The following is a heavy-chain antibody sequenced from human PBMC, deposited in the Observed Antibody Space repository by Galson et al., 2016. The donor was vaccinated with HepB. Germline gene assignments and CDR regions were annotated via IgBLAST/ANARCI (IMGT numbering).Heavy chain of an antibody. CDR3: AREWLASGWPFDY. CDR2: ISNDGSNI. Sequence: SLRLSCAASGFTFSSHWMHWVRQAPGKGLVWVSRISNDGSNIIYADSVKGRFTISRDNAKNTVYLQMNSLRAEDTAVYYCAREWLASGWPFDYWGQGTPVTVSS. D-gene: IGHD6-19*01. J-gene: IGHJ4*02. CDR1: GFTFSSHW. V-gene: IGHV3-74*01.